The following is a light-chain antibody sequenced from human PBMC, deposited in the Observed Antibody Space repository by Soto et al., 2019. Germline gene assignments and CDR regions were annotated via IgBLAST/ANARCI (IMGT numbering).Light chain of an antibody. CDR2: AAS. CDR3: QQLNTYPLT. J-gene: IGKJ4*01. Sequence: DIQLTQSPSFLSASVGDRVTITCRASQGISSYLAWYQQKPGKDPKVLIYAASTLQSRVPSRFSGSGSGTEFTLTMISLQPEDFVTYYCQQLNTYPLTFGGGTKVQIK. V-gene: IGKV1-9*01. CDR1: QGISSY.